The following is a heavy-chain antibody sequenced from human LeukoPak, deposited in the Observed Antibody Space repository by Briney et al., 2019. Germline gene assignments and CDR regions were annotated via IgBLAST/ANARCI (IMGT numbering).Heavy chain of an antibody. CDR2: ISSTSSI. CDR3: ARATSYGRFDY. J-gene: IGHJ4*02. CDR1: GFTFSSYS. Sequence: GGSLRLSCAASGFTFSSYSMNWVRQAPGKGLEWVSYISSTSSIYYADSVKGRFTVSRDNAKNSLYLQMNSPRAEDTALYYCARATSYGRFDYWGQGTLVTVSS. D-gene: IGHD3-10*01. V-gene: IGHV3-48*01.